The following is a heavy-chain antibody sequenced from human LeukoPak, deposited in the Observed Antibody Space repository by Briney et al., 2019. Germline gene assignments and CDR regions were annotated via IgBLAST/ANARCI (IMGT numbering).Heavy chain of an antibody. CDR2: IIPIFGTA. CDR3: ARTGYSSSWRTPFDAFDI. D-gene: IGHD6-13*01. CDR1: GGTFSSYA. Sequence: ASVKLSCKASGGTFSSYAISWVRQAPGQGLEWMGGIIPIFGTANYAQKFQGRVTITADESTSTAYMELSSLRSEDTAVYYCARTGYSSSWRTPFDAFDIWGQGTMVTVSS. J-gene: IGHJ3*02. V-gene: IGHV1-69*13.